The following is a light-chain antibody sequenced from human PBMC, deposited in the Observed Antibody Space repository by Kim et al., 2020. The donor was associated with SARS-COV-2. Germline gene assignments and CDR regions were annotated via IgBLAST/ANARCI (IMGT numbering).Light chain of an antibody. V-gene: IGLV3-21*03. CDR1: NIGSKS. CDR3: QVWDTSSDHVV. J-gene: IGLJ2*01. CDR2: DDS. Sequence: APGKTARITCRGNNIGSKSVHWYQQKPGQAPVLVINDDSDRPSGIPERFSGSNSGNTATLTISRVEAGDEADYYCQVWDTSSDHVVFGGGTQLTVL.